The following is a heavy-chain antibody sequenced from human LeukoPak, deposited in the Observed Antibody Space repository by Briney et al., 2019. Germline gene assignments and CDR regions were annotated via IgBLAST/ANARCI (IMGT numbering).Heavy chain of an antibody. CDR1: GGSISGYF. Sequence: SETLSLTCRVSGGSISGYFCSWIRQPAGKGLEWIGRIYSSGSNNYNASLKSRVTMALDTPKNHLSLNLSSVTAADTAVYYCAREPTSGREPTSGRPLDYWGQGTLVTVSS. CDR2: IYSSGSN. CDR3: AREPTSGREPTSGRPLDY. J-gene: IGHJ4*02. D-gene: IGHD5-12*01. V-gene: IGHV4-4*07.